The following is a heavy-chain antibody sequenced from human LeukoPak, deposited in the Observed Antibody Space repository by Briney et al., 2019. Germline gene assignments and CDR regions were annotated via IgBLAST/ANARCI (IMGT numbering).Heavy chain of an antibody. CDR1: GGSISSSSYY. D-gene: IGHD6-13*01. CDR3: ARGQGSSWQILIHKSNWFDP. J-gene: IGHJ5*02. Sequence: SETLSLTCTVSGGSISSSSYYWGWIRQPPGKGLEWIGSIYYSGSTYYNPSLKSRVTISVDTSKNQFSLKLSSVTAADTAVYYCARGQGSSWQILIHKSNWFDPWGQGTLVTVSS. V-gene: IGHV4-39*07. CDR2: IYYSGST.